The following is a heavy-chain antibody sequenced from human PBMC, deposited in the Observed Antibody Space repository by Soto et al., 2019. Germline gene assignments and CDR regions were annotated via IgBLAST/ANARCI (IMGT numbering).Heavy chain of an antibody. J-gene: IGHJ6*02. CDR2: VTPTLGTA. CDR3: ARRRFFRAAGYGMDV. Sequence: QVQLVQSGAEVKKPGASVKVSCKASGGTFSSYAISWVRQAPGQGLEWMGGVTPTLGTANYAQKFQGRDKITADEPTSTAYMELSSLRSDDTAVYYCARRRFFRAAGYGMDVWGQGTTVTVSS. CDR1: GGTFSSYA. V-gene: IGHV1-69*01. D-gene: IGHD3-16*01.